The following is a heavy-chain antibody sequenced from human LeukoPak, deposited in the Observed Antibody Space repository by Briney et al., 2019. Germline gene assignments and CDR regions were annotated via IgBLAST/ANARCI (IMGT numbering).Heavy chain of an antibody. J-gene: IGHJ2*01. CDR1: GGSISSSSCY. V-gene: IGHV4-39*07. CDR2: IYYSGST. Sequence: SETLSRTCTVSGGSISSSSCYWGWIRHPPGTGLEWIGSIYYSGSTYYKPSLKSRVTISVDTSKNQFSLKLTSVTAADTAVYYCARHTVTYYWYFDLWGRGALVTVSS. CDR3: ARHTVTYYWYFDL. D-gene: IGHD4-11*01.